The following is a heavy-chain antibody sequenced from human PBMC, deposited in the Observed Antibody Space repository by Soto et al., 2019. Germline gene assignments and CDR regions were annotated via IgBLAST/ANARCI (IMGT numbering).Heavy chain of an antibody. CDR3: ARVAGHYYHSVMEV. V-gene: IGHV4-4*02. CDR1: GGSISSDEG. J-gene: IGHJ6*02. CDR2: IHHSGRT. Sequence: SQTLSLTWAVAGGSISSDEGWSWVRQPPGKGLEWIGEIHHSGRTNYNPSLKSRVIISVDTSKNQFSLKLSSVTAADTAVYYCARVAGHYYHSVMEVRGQGTTVTVSS. D-gene: IGHD6-19*01.